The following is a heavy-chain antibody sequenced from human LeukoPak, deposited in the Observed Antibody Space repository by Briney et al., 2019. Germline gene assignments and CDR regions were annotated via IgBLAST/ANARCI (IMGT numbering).Heavy chain of an antibody. D-gene: IGHD5-18*01. V-gene: IGHV4-59*01. Sequence: PSETLSLTCTVSGGSISSYYWSWIRQPPGKGLEWIGYIYSSGSTNYNPSLKSRVTISVDTSNKHFSLKLSSVTAADTAVYYCARGHSYGYGWFDPWGQGTLVTVSS. CDR1: GGSISSYY. CDR2: IYSSGST. CDR3: ARGHSYGYGWFDP. J-gene: IGHJ5*02.